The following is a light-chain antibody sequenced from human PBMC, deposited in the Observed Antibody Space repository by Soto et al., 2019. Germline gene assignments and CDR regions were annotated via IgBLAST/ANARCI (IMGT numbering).Light chain of an antibody. Sequence: DIQMTQSPPSLSAFVGDRVTITCRASQAITNKLAWVQQKPGKAPKSLIYDASTLQSGVPSKFSGSGSGTEFTLTISSLQSEDFATYYCHQYSSYPLAFGQGTKLEIK. V-gene: IGKV1-16*02. CDR2: DAS. J-gene: IGKJ1*01. CDR3: HQYSSYPLA. CDR1: QAITNK.